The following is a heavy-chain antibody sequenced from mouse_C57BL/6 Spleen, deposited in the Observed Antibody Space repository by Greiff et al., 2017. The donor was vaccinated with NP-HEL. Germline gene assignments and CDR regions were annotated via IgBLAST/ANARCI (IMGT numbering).Heavy chain of an antibody. CDR2: IYPGSGNT. CDR3: ARDSGLYAMDY. D-gene: IGHD3-1*01. V-gene: IGHV1-76*01. CDR1: GYTFTDYY. J-gene: IGHJ4*01. Sequence: QVQLQQSGAELVRPGASVKLSCKASGYTFTDYYINWVKQRPGQGLEWIARIYPGSGNTYYNEKFKGKATLTAEKSSSTAYMQLSSLTSEDSAVYFCARDSGLYAMDYWGQGTSVTVSS.